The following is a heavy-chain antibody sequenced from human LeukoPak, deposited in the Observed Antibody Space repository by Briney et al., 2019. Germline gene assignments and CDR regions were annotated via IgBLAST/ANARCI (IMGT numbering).Heavy chain of an antibody. CDR1: GFTFSSYA. D-gene: IGHD4-17*01. Sequence: GGSLRLSCAASGFTFSSYAMHWVRQAPGKGLEWAAVISYDGSNKYYADSVKGRFTISRDNSKNTLYLQMNSLRAEDTAVYYCARDGPDYGDYGDYWGQGTLVTVSS. CDR3: ARDGPDYGDYGDY. CDR2: ISYDGSNK. J-gene: IGHJ4*02. V-gene: IGHV3-30*04.